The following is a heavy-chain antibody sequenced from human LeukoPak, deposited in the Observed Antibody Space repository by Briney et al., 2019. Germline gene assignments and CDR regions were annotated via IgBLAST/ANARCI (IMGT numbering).Heavy chain of an antibody. J-gene: IGHJ3*02. CDR3: ATPYSGGYHGLDI. CDR2: IYYSGST. CDR1: GGSISSSTYY. D-gene: IGHD1-26*01. Sequence: SETLSLTCTVSGGSISSSTYYWGWIRQPPGKGLEWIGSIYYSGSTYYNPSLKSRITISVDTSKNQFSLKLNSVTAADTAVYYCATPYSGGYHGLDIWGQGTMVTVSS. V-gene: IGHV4-39*01.